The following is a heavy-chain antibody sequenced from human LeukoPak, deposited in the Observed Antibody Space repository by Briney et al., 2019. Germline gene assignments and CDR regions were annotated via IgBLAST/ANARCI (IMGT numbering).Heavy chain of an antibody. V-gene: IGHV4-59*01. Sequence: SEALSLTCTVSGGSITSYYWSWIRQPPGKGLEYIGYIYYSGSSNYNPSLKGRVTISVDTSKNQFSLKLNSVTAADTAVYYCASILYGANGFDFWGQGILVTVSS. CDR3: ASILYGANGFDF. CDR2: IYYSGSS. D-gene: IGHD4/OR15-4a*01. CDR1: GGSITSYY. J-gene: IGHJ4*02.